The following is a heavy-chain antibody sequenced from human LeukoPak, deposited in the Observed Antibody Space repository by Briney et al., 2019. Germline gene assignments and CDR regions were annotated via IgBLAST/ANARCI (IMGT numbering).Heavy chain of an antibody. J-gene: IGHJ4*02. V-gene: IGHV3-48*02. D-gene: IGHD2-15*01. CDR3: AKDYQWSCDY. CDR2: IGFGGNF. Sequence: GGSLRLSCAASGFTFISYAMSWVRQAPGKGLEWVAHIGFGGNFYYADSVKGRFTISRDNAKNSLYLQMDNLRDDDTAVYYCAKDYQWSCDYWGQGTLVTVSS. CDR1: GFTFISYA.